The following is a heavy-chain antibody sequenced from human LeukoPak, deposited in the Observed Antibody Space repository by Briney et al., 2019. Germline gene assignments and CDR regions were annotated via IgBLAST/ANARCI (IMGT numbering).Heavy chain of an antibody. J-gene: IGHJ3*02. D-gene: IGHD1-20*01. Sequence: SVKVSCKTSGGTFSSYAISWVRQAPGQGLEWMGGIIPIFGTANYAQKFQGRVTITADESTSTAYMELSSLRSEDTAVYYCAREGLTGTTIDIWGQGTMVTVSS. CDR2: IIPIFGTA. V-gene: IGHV1-69*13. CDR1: GGTFSSYA. CDR3: AREGLTGTTIDI.